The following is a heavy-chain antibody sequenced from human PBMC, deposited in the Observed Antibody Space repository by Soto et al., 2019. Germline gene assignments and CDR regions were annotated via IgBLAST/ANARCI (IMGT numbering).Heavy chain of an antibody. CDR1: GYTFTDYF. J-gene: IGHJ5*02. CDR3: ARVTLKAGNWFDP. V-gene: IGHV1-2*02. Sequence: QVQLVQSGAEVKKPGASVKVSCKDSGYTFTDYFIHWVRQAPGQGFEWMGWINPNSRGTNYAPKFQGRVTMTRDTSNSTAYMELRGLRSDDTAVYYCARVTLKAGNWFDPWGQGTLVTVSS. CDR2: INPNSRGT.